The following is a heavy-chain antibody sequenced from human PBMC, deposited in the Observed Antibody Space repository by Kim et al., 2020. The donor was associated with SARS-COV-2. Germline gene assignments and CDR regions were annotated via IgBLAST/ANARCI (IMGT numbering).Heavy chain of an antibody. J-gene: IGHJ3*01. D-gene: IGHD1-1*01. Sequence: YVESVKGRFTVSKDNAKNLLYLQMNSLRAEGAAVYFCTSDILSPGTKGFDVWGQGTKVTVSS. CDR3: TSDILSPGTKGFDV. V-gene: IGHV3-7*01.